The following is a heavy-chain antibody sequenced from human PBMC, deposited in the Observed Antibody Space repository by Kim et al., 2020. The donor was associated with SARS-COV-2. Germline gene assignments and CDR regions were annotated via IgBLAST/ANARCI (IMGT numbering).Heavy chain of an antibody. D-gene: IGHD3-22*01. V-gene: IGHV3-30*04. Sequence: GSLRLSCAASGFTFSSYVIHWFRQAPGKGLEWVAVISHDEVNQYYADAMNGRSTISRDNSRNTLYLQVNSLRVEDTAVYYCARELYYSHTSGRIGGSFDIWGQGTLVTVSS. J-gene: IGHJ3*02. CDR3: ARELYYSHTSGRIGGSFDI. CDR2: ISHDEVNQ. CDR1: GFTFSSYV.